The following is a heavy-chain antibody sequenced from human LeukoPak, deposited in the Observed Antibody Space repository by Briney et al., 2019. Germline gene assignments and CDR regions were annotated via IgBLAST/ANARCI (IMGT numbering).Heavy chain of an antibody. Sequence: SVKVSCKASGGTFSSYAISWVRQAPGQGLEWMGGIIPIFGTANYAQKFQGRVTITTDESTSTAYMELSSLRSEDTAVYYCAGYPSDNWNKGHAFDIWGQGTMVTVSS. CDR3: AGYPSDNWNKGHAFDI. D-gene: IGHD1/OR15-1a*01. V-gene: IGHV1-69*05. CDR2: IIPIFGTA. CDR1: GGTFSSYA. J-gene: IGHJ3*02.